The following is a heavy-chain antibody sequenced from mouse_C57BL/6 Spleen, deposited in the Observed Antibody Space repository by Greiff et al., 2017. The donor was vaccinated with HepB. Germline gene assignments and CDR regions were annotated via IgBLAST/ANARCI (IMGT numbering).Heavy chain of an antibody. V-gene: IGHV1-55*01. CDR2: IYPGSGST. CDR1: GYTFTSYW. CDR3: ARKEETWGTSYYYAMDY. Sequence: QVQLKQPGAELVKPGASVKMSCKASGYTFTSYWITWVKQRPGQGLEWIGDIYPGSGSTNYNEKFKSKATLTVDTSSSTAYMQLSSLTSEDSAVYYCARKEETWGTSYYYAMDYWGQGTSVTVSS. D-gene: IGHD3-2*01. J-gene: IGHJ4*01.